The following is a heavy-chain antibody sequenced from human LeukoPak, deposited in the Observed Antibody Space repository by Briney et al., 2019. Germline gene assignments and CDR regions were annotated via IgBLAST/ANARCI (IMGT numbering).Heavy chain of an antibody. J-gene: IGHJ4*02. D-gene: IGHD3-9*01. CDR1: GYTFTGYY. CDR3: IITLFSRCYFDY. V-gene: IGHV1-2*02. Sequence: ASLKVSCTASGYTFTGYYMHWVRQAPGQGLEWMGWINPNSGGTNYAQKFQGRVTMTRHTSTSTAYMELRRHRSDDPAVYYCIITLFSRCYFDYWGQGTLVTVSS. CDR2: INPNSGGT.